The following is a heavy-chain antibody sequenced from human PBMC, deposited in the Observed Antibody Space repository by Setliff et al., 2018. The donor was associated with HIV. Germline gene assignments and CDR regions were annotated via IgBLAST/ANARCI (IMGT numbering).Heavy chain of an antibody. CDR3: ARAAGGLVTNY. D-gene: IGHD3-9*01. CDR2: ITPLLGTT. Sequence: GASVKVSCKASGGTFSSYGITWVRQAPGQGLEWMGGITPLLGTTNYAQRFQSRVTLTTDESTNTVFMDLSSLRSDDTAVYYCARAAGGLVTNYWGQGTLVTVSS. J-gene: IGHJ4*02. V-gene: IGHV1-69*05. CDR1: GGTFSSYG.